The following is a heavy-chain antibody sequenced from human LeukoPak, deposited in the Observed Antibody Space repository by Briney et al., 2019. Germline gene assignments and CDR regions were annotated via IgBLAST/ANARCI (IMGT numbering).Heavy chain of an antibody. CDR1: GGSISSYY. D-gene: IGHD5-24*01. CDR3: ARVGDGYNQGWFDP. V-gene: IGHV4-59*01. CDR2: IYYSGST. Sequence: SETLSLTCTVSGGSISSYYWSWIRQPPGKGLEWIGYIYYSGSTNYNPTLKSRVTISVDTSKNQFSLKLSSVTAADTAVYYCARVGDGYNQGWFDPWGQGTLVTVSS. J-gene: IGHJ5*02.